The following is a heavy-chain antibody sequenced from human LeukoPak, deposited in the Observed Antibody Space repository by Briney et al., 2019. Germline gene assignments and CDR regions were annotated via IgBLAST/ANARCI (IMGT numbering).Heavy chain of an antibody. CDR2: INHSGST. J-gene: IGHJ6*03. V-gene: IGHV4-34*01. CDR3: AREERGMGYYYYYYMDV. CDR1: GGSFSGYY. Sequence: PSETLSLTCAVYGGSFSGYYWSWIRQPPGKGLEWIGEINHSGSTNYNPSLKSRVTISVDTSKNQFSLKLSSVTAADTAVYYCAREERGMGYYYYYYMDVWGKGTTVTVSS. D-gene: IGHD3-16*01.